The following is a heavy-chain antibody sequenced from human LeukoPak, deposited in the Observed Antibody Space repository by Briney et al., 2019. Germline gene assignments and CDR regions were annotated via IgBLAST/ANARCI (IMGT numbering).Heavy chain of an antibody. D-gene: IGHD2-15*01. V-gene: IGHV3-23*01. Sequence: GGSLRRSCAASGFTFSSYAMSWVRQAPGKGLEWVSGTSGSGGSTYYAGSVKGRFTISRDNSKNTLYLQMNSLRVEDTAVYYCAKNGGSQCYSHLDSWGQGTLVTVSS. CDR1: GFTFSSYA. J-gene: IGHJ4*02. CDR3: AKNGGSQCYSHLDS. CDR2: TSGSGGST.